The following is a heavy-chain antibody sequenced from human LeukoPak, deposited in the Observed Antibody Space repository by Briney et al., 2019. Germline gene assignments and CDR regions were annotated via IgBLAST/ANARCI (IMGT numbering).Heavy chain of an antibody. CDR1: GGSFSGYY. J-gene: IGHJ4*02. Sequence: PSETLSLTCAVYGGSFSGYYWSWIRQPPGKGLEWIGEINHSGSTNYNPSPKSRVTILVDTSKNQFSLKLSSVTAADTAVYYCARGWSVGGWARFDHWGQGTLVTVSS. D-gene: IGHD6-19*01. CDR3: ARGWSVGGWARFDH. V-gene: IGHV4-34*01. CDR2: INHSGST.